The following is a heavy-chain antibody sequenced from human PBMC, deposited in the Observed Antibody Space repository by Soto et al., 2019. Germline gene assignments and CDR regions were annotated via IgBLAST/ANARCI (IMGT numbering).Heavy chain of an antibody. Sequence: SETLSLTCTVSGGSISSYYWSWIRQPPGKGLEWIGYIYYSGSTNYSPSLKSRVTISVDTSKNQFSLKLSSVTAADTAVYYCARDIMGTNYYYYGMDVWGQETMVTVSS. D-gene: IGHD2-8*01. J-gene: IGHJ6*02. V-gene: IGHV4-59*01. CDR1: GGSISSYY. CDR2: IYYSGST. CDR3: ARDIMGTNYYYYGMDV.